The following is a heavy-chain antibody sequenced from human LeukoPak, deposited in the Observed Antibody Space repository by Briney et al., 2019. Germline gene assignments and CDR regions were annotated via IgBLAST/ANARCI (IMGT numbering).Heavy chain of an antibody. J-gene: IGHJ4*02. CDR1: GYTFTSYA. CDR2: INTNTGNP. D-gene: IGHD2-8*01. Sequence: ASVKVSCKASGYTFTSYAMNWVRQVPGQGLEWMGWINTNTGNPTYAQGFTGRFVFSLDTSVSTAYLQISSLKAEDTAVYYCARDPEGYCTNGVCFFVYWGQGTLVTVSS. CDR3: ARDPEGYCTNGVCFFVY. V-gene: IGHV7-4-1*02.